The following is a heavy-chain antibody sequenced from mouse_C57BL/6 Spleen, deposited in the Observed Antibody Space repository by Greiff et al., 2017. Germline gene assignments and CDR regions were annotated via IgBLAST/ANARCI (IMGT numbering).Heavy chain of an antibody. CDR2: SRNKANNHAT. Sequence: EVMLVESGGGLVQPGGSMKLSCAASGFTFSDVWMDWVRQSPEKGLEWVAASRNKANNHATYYAESVKEWFNNSRDDSKSSVYLQMTSLRGEDTGIYSCTGRQLRRDCAMDYWGQGTSVTVSS. J-gene: IGHJ4*01. CDR3: TGRQLRRDCAMDY. V-gene: IGHV6-6*01. CDR1: GFTFSDVW. D-gene: IGHD3-2*02.